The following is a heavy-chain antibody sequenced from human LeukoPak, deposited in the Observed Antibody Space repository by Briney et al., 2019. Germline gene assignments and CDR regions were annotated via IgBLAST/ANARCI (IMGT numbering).Heavy chain of an antibody. CDR3: AKEPLYCGGDCYEPFDC. J-gene: IGHJ4*02. V-gene: IGHV3-23*01. CDR1: GFTFSSYA. D-gene: IGHD2-21*02. Sequence: GGSLRLSCAASGFTFSSYAMSWVRQAPGKGLEWVSGISGSGGSTSYADSVKGRFTISRDNSKNTQYLAMNSLRGEDAAVYYCAKEPLYCGGDCYEPFDCWGQGTLVTVSS. CDR2: ISGSGGST.